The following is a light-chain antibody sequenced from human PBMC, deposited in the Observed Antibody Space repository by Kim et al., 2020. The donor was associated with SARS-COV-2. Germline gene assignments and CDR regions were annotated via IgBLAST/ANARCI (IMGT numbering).Light chain of an antibody. CDR2: YDS. V-gene: IGLV3-21*04. Sequence: SYELTQPPSVSVAPGKTDRITCGGNSIGSKSVHWYQQKAGQAPVLVIYYDSDRPSGIPERFSGSNSGNSATLTISRVEAGDEADYYCQVWHSSSDHRVVFGGGTQLTVL. CDR1: SIGSKS. J-gene: IGLJ2*01. CDR3: QVWHSSSDHRVV.